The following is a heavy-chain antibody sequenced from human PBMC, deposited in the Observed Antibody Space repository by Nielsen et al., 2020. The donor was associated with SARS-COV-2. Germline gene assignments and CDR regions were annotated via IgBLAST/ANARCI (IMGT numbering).Heavy chain of an antibody. V-gene: IGHV1-18*01. CDR3: ARNGEYGSNMGGCWFDT. J-gene: IGHJ5*02. D-gene: IGHD4-23*01. CDR2: ISVYNGNT. CDR1: GYTFSSHG. Sequence: ASVKVSCKASGYTFSSHGITWVRQAPGQGLEWMGWISVYNGNTNSAQKLQGRVTMTTDTSTSTAYMELRSLGSDDTAVYYCARNGEYGSNMGGCWFDTWGQGTLVTVSS.